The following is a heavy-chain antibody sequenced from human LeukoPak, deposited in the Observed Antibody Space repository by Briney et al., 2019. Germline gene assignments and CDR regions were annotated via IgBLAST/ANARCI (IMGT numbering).Heavy chain of an antibody. CDR2: ISWNSGSI. CDR3: AKELYSSSWYNWFDP. CDR1: GFTFDDYA. J-gene: IGHJ5*02. Sequence: PGGSLRLSCAASGFTFDDYAMHWVRQAPGKGLEWVSGISWNSGSIGYADSVKGRFTISRDNAKNSLYLQMNSLRAEDTALYYCAKELYSSSWYNWFDPWGQGTLVTVPS. V-gene: IGHV3-9*01. D-gene: IGHD6-13*01.